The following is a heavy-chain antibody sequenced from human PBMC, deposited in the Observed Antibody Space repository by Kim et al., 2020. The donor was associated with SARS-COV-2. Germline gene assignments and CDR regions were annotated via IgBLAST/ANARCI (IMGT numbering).Heavy chain of an antibody. V-gene: IGHV3-13*01. D-gene: IGHD6-13*01. CDR2: IGTAGDT. J-gene: IGHJ6*02. Sequence: GGSLRLSCAASGFTFSSYDMHWVRQATGKGLEWVSAIGTAGDTYYPGSVKGRFTISRENAKNSLYLQMNSLRAGDTAVYYCARASSSWSSMDVWGQGTTVTVSS. CDR1: GFTFSSYD. CDR3: ARASSSWSSMDV.